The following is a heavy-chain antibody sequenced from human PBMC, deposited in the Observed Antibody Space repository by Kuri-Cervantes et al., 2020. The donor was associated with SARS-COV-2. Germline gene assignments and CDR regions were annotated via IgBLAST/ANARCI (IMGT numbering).Heavy chain of an antibody. CDR1: GFTFSSYW. CDR3: ARDPGGYDLHDAFDI. CDR2: IKQDGSEK. D-gene: IGHD5-12*01. J-gene: IGHJ3*02. V-gene: IGHV3-7*01. Sequence: GESLKISCAASGFTFSSYWMSWVRQAPGKGLEWVANIKQDGSEKYYVDSVKGRFTISGDNAKNSLYLQMNSLRAEDTAVYYCARDPGGYDLHDAFDIWGQGTMVTVSS.